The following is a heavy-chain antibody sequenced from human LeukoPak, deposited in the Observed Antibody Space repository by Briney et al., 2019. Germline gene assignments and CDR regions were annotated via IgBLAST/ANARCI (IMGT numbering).Heavy chain of an antibody. J-gene: IGHJ6*02. CDR2: ISSSSSYI. CDR3: ARDSNPEWLVQYYYGMDV. D-gene: IGHD6-19*01. CDR1: GFTFSSYS. Sequence: KTGGSLRLSCAASGFTFSSYSMNWVRQAPGKGLEWVSSISSSSSYIYYADSVKGRFTISGDNAKNSLYLQMNSLRAEDTAVYYCARDSNPEWLVQYYYGMDVWGQGTTVTVSS. V-gene: IGHV3-21*01.